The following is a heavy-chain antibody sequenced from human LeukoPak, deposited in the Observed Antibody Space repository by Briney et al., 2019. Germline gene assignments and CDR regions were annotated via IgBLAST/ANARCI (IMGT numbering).Heavy chain of an antibody. CDR1: GGSISNYY. CDR2: IYYSGST. Sequence: SETLSLTCTVSGGSISNYYGNWIRQPPGKGLEWIGNIYYSGSTNNNPSLESRVTISVDTSKNQFSLKLSSLTAADTAVYYCARRGANSGSYSHFDLWGRGTLVTVSS. J-gene: IGHJ2*01. D-gene: IGHD1-26*01. CDR3: ARRGANSGSYSHFDL. V-gene: IGHV4-59*01.